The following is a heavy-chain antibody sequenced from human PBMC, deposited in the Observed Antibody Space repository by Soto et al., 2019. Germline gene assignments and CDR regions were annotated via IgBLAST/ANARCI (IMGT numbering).Heavy chain of an antibody. CDR1: GFTFSSYA. D-gene: IGHD3-22*01. Sequence: EVQLLESGGGLVQPGGSLRLSCAASGFTFSSYAMSWVRQAPGKGLEWVSAISGSGGSTYYADSVKGRFTISRDNSKNTVYLQMNSLRAEDTAVYYCAQHRAPITMIVGRGLFDYWGQGPLVTVSS. J-gene: IGHJ4*02. V-gene: IGHV3-23*01. CDR2: ISGSGGST. CDR3: AQHRAPITMIVGRGLFDY.